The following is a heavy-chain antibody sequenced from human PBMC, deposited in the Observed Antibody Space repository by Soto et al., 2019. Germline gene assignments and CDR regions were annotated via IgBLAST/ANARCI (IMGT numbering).Heavy chain of an antibody. D-gene: IGHD3-22*01. CDR2: FDPEDGET. V-gene: IGHV1-24*01. Sequence: ASLKVSCKVSGDTLTELSMHWVRQAPGKGLEWMGGFDPEDGETIYAQKFQGRVTMTEDTSTDTAYMELSSLRSEDTAVYYCAAAGYYYATSGSMYWGQRTLVIVSS. CDR3: AAAGYYYATSGSMY. J-gene: IGHJ4*02. CDR1: GDTLTELS.